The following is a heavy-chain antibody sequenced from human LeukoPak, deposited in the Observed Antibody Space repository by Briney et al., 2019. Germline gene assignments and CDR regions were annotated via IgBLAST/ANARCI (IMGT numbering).Heavy chain of an antibody. V-gene: IGHV4-38-2*02. CDR3: AREGRVAVARRYAFDI. CDR1: GYSISSGNY. J-gene: IGHJ3*02. D-gene: IGHD6-19*01. Sequence: SETLSLTCAVSGYSISSGNYWGWIRQPPGKGLEWIGSIYHSGSTYYNPSLKSRVTIPVDTSKNQFSLKLSSVTAADTAVYYCAREGRVAVARRYAFDIWGQGTMVTVSS. CDR2: IYHSGST.